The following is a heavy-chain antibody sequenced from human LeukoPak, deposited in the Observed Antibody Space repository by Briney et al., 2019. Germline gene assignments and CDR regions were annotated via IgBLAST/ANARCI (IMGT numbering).Heavy chain of an antibody. V-gene: IGHV4-39*07. Sequence: SETLSLTCTVSGGSISSYYWGWIRQPPGKGLEWIGIIYYSGTTYYNPSLKSRVTISVDTSKNQFSLKLSSVTAADTAIYYCARAPLYHYDSSGYLFDYWGQGTLVTVSS. J-gene: IGHJ4*02. D-gene: IGHD3-22*01. CDR3: ARAPLYHYDSSGYLFDY. CDR1: GGSISSYY. CDR2: IYYSGTT.